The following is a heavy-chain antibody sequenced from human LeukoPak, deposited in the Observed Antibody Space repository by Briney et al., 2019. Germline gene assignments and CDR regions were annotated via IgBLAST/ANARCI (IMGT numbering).Heavy chain of an antibody. CDR3: ARDRGSGWYDIDY. J-gene: IGHJ4*02. V-gene: IGHV1-69*13. Sequence: RASVKVSCKASGGAFSNFAINWVRQAPGQGPEWMGGVIPIFGRANYAQRFQGRVTITADESTSTVYMELSSLRSEDTAVYYCARDRGSGWYDIDYWGQGTLVTVSS. CDR1: GGAFSNFA. CDR2: VIPIFGRA. D-gene: IGHD6-19*01.